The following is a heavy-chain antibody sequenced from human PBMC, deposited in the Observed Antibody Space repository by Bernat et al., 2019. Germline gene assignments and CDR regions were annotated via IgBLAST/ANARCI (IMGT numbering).Heavy chain of an antibody. CDR1: GFTFSSYA. Sequence: VQLVESGGGVVQPGRSLRLSCAASGFTFSSYAMHWVRQAPGKGLEWVAVISYDGSNKYYADSVKGRFTISRDNSKNTLYLQMNSLRAEDTAVYYCARDQGAGDHDYWGQGTLVTVSS. CDR2: ISYDGSNK. D-gene: IGHD3-10*01. J-gene: IGHJ4*02. V-gene: IGHV3-30-3*01. CDR3: ARDQGAGDHDY.